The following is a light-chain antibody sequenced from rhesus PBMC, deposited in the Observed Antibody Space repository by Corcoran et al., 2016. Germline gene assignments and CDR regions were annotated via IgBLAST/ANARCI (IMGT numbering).Light chain of an antibody. Sequence: DVVMTQSPLSLPITPGQPASISCRSSQSLVHSNGNTYLSWYQQKPGQHPRRLIYEVSNRDSGVPDSFSGSGAGTDFTLKISRVEAEDVGVYCCGKGTHVPLTFGEGTKVEIK. CDR1: QSLVHSNGNTY. CDR2: EVS. V-gene: IGKV2-65*01. CDR3: GKGTHVPLT. J-gene: IGKJ4*01.